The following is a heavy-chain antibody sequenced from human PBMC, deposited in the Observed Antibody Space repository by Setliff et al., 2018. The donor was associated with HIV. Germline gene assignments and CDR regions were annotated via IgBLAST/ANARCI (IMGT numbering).Heavy chain of an antibody. Sequence: GGSLRLSCSASEFTNFWMAWVRQAPGKGLEWVANIDQHGSERYYTDSVRGRFTISRDNAKNSVYLQMNSLSAEDTGIYYCARLAYCTGGTCYPYYHGMGVWGQGTTVTVSS. CDR2: IDQHGSER. J-gene: IGHJ6*02. CDR3: ARLAYCTGGTCYPYYHGMGV. D-gene: IGHD2-8*02. CDR1: EFTNFW. V-gene: IGHV3-7*01.